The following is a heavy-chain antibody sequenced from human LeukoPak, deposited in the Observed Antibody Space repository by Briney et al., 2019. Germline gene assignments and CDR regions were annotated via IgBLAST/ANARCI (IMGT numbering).Heavy chain of an antibody. CDR1: GFSFSTAG. V-gene: IGHV3-30*02. CDR3: AKETTFAYYDTFEY. D-gene: IGHD3-16*01. Sequence: GGSLRPSCLGSGFSFSTAGIHWVRLAPGKGLEWVTHIRFDGTNIHYVDSVKGRFTVSRDNSKNTVYLQMNNVRPEDTALYYCAKETTFAYYDTFEYWGRGTVVTVSS. CDR2: IRFDGTNI. J-gene: IGHJ3*01.